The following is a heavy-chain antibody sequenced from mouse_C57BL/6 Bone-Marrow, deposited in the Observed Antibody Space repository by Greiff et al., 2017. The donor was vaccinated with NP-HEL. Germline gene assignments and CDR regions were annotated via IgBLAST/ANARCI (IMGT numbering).Heavy chain of an antibody. D-gene: IGHD1-1*02. Sequence: EVKVVESGGGLVKPGGSLKLSCAASGFTFSSYAMSWVRQTPEKRLEWVATISDGGSYTYYPDNVKGRFTISRDNAKNNRYLQMSHLKSEDTAMYYCAREGGSHYFDYWGQGTTLTVSS. CDR2: ISDGGSYT. V-gene: IGHV5-4*01. CDR3: AREGGSHYFDY. CDR1: GFTFSSYA. J-gene: IGHJ2*01.